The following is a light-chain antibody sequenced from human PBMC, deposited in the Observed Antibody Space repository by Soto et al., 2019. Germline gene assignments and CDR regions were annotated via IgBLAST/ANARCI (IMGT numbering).Light chain of an antibody. CDR1: TSNIGAGYD. V-gene: IGLV1-40*01. CDR3: QVWDSSSDHYV. J-gene: IGLJ1*01. CDR2: GHS. Sequence: QSVLTQPPSVSGAPGQRVTIACTGSTSNIGAGYDVHWYRHLPGAAPKLLLSGHSHRPSGVPDRLSGSKSGTSASLAITGLQAEDEADYYCQVWDSSSDHYVFGTGTKLTVL.